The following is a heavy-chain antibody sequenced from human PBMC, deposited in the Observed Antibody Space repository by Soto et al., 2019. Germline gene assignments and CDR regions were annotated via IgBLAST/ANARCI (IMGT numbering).Heavy chain of an antibody. CDR3: AMGDDSSGLGRKH. Sequence: PSETLSLTCTVSGGSISSGGYYWSWIRQHPGKGLEWIGYIYYSGSTYYNPSLKSRVTISVDTSKNQFSLKLSSVTAADTAVYYGAMGDDSSGLGRKHWGQGTLVTVSS. CDR2: IYYSGST. V-gene: IGHV4-31*03. CDR1: GGSISSGGYY. J-gene: IGHJ4*02. D-gene: IGHD3-22*01.